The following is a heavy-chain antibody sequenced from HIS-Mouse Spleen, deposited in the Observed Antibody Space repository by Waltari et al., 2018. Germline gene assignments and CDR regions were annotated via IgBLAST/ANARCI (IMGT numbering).Heavy chain of an antibody. V-gene: IGHV4-34*01. D-gene: IGHD6-13*01. CDR1: GGSFSGYY. CDR2: INHSGST. Sequence: QVQLQQWGAGLLKPSETLSLTCAVYGGSFSGYYWSGIRQPPGKGLEWLGEINHSGSTNYNPSLKSRVTISVDTSKNQFSLKLGSVTAADTAVYYCARGKGSSSWYYFDYWGQGTLVTVSS. CDR3: ARGKGSSSWYYFDY. J-gene: IGHJ4*02.